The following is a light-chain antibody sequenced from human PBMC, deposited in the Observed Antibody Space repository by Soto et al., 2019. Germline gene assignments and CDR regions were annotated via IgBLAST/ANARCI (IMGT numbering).Light chain of an antibody. V-gene: IGLV2-23*02. CDR3: CSHAGTSALV. CDR1: NSDIGSYDL. CDR2: EVS. J-gene: IGLJ2*01. Sequence: QSVLTQPASVSGSPGQSITISCTGTNSDIGSYDLVSWYQQHPGKAPKLMIYEVSKRPSGLSNRFSGSKSGNTASLTISGLQAEDGADYYFCSHAGTSALVFGVGTQLTVL.